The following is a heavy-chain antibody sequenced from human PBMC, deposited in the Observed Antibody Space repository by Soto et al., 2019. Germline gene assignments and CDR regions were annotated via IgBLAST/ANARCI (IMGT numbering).Heavy chain of an antibody. CDR3: ARHGYGSGESAHAFDI. Sequence: GESLKISCKGSGYSFTSYWIGWVRQVPGKGLEWMGIIYPGDSDTRYSPSFQGQVTTSADKSISTAYLQWSSLKASDTAMYYCARHGYGSGESAHAFDIWGQGTMVTVSS. D-gene: IGHD6-19*01. CDR2: IYPGDSDT. J-gene: IGHJ3*02. CDR1: GYSFTSYW. V-gene: IGHV5-51*01.